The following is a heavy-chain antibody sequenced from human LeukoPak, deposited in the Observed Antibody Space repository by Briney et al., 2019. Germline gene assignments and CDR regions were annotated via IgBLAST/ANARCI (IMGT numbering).Heavy chain of an antibody. Sequence: GGSLRLSCAASGFTFSSYGMHWVRQAPGKGLEWVAFIRYDGSNKYYADSVKGRFTISRDNSKNTLYLQMNSLRAEDTAVYYCAKGSSYSSGYFDYWGQGTLVTVSS. J-gene: IGHJ4*02. CDR2: IRYDGSNK. D-gene: IGHD6-19*01. CDR1: GFTFSSYG. V-gene: IGHV3-30*02. CDR3: AKGSSYSSGYFDY.